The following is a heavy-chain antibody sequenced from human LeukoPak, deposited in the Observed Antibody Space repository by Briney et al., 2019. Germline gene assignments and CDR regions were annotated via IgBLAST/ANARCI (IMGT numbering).Heavy chain of an antibody. D-gene: IGHD1-26*01. CDR3: ATDPWGATARGY. Sequence: ASVKVPCKVSGYTLTELSMHWVRQAPGKGLEWMGGFDPEDGETIYAQKFQGRVTMTEDTSTDTAYMELSSLRSEDTAVYYCATDPWGATARGYWGQGTLVTVSS. J-gene: IGHJ4*02. CDR1: GYTLTELS. V-gene: IGHV1-24*01. CDR2: FDPEDGET.